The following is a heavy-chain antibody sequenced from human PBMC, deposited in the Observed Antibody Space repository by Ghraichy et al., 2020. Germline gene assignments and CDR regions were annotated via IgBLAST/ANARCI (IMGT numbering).Heavy chain of an antibody. CDR1: GFTFSSYG. Sequence: GGSLRLSCAASGFTFSSYGMHWVRQAPGKGLEWVAVIWYDGSNKYYADSVKGRFTISRDNSKNTLYLQMNSLRAEDTAVYYCARDARRSMIPHFDYWGQGTLVTVSS. CDR3: ARDARRSMIPHFDY. D-gene: IGHD3-22*01. J-gene: IGHJ4*02. V-gene: IGHV3-33*08. CDR2: IWYDGSNK.